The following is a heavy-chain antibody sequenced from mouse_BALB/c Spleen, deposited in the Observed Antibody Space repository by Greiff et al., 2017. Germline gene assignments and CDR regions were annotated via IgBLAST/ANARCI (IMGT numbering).Heavy chain of an antibody. Sequence: EVQLHQSGAELVRSGASVKLSCTASGFNIKDYYMHWVKQRPEQGLEWIGWIDPENGDTESAPKFQGKATMTADTSSNKAYLQLSSLTSEDTAVYYCNGMDYWGQGTSVTGSS. CDR3: NGMDY. J-gene: IGHJ4*01. CDR1: GFNIKDYY. V-gene: IGHV14-4*02. CDR2: IDPENGDT.